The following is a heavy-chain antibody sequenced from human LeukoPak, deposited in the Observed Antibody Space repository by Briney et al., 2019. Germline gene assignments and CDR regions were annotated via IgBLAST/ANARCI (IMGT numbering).Heavy chain of an antibody. Sequence: PGGSLRLSCSASGFTFSTYAMHWVRQAPGKGLEYVSIISSDGLGTSYADSVKGRFTISRDNSKSTLYLQMSSLRAEDTAVYYCVKDRTESYAFDYWGQGTLVTVFS. CDR3: VKDRTESYAFDY. CDR2: ISSDGLGT. J-gene: IGHJ4*02. D-gene: IGHD3-16*01. V-gene: IGHV3-64D*06. CDR1: GFTFSTYA.